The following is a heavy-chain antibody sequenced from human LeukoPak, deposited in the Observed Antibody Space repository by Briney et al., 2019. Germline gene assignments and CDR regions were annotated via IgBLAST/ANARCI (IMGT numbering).Heavy chain of an antibody. CDR2: IYYSGST. CDR3: ARFGSLREPIHDY. V-gene: IGHV4-59*01. CDR1: GGSISFYY. Sequence: PSETLSLTRTVSGGSISFYYWSWIRQPPGKGLEWIGYIYYSGSTNYNPSLKSRVTISVDTSKNQFSLRLSSVTAADTAVYYCARFGSLREPIHDYWGQGTLVTVSS. J-gene: IGHJ4*02. D-gene: IGHD3-16*01.